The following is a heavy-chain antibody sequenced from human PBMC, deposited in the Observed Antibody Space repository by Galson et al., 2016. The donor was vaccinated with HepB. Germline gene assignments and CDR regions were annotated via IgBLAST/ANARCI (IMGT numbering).Heavy chain of an antibody. Sequence: PALVKPTQTLTLTCTFSGFSLETTAMCVSWIRQSPGKAPEWLARIDWDGGKYYNPSLKTRLTISKDTSINQVVLTMSNMDFLDTATYFCARMGFIVTPARHYFYGMDVLGQGTTVSVSS. V-gene: IGHV2-70*11. CDR1: GFSLETTAMC. D-gene: IGHD1-26*01. CDR2: IDWDGGK. CDR3: ARMGFIVTPARHYFYGMDV. J-gene: IGHJ6*02.